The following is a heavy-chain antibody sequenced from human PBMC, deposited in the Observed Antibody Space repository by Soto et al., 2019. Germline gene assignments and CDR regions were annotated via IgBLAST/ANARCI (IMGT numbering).Heavy chain of an antibody. CDR3: ARDRDCSSTSCYDVYYYYYMDV. D-gene: IGHD2-2*01. CDR2: ISSSGSTI. Sequence: GSLRLSCAASGFTFSDYYMSWIRQAPGKGLEWVSYISSSGSTIYYADSVKGRFTISRDNAKNSLYLQMNSLRAEDTAVYYCARDRDCSSTSCYDVYYYYYMDVWGKGTTVTVSS. V-gene: IGHV3-11*01. J-gene: IGHJ6*03. CDR1: GFTFSDYY.